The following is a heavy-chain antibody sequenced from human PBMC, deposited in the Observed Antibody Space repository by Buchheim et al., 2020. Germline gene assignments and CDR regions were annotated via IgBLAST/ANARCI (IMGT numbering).Heavy chain of an antibody. CDR3: ARGRDTIFGVVIIPHYYGMDV. CDR2: IKQDGSEK. Sequence: VQLVESGGGLVQPGGSLRLSCAASGFTFSSYWMSWVRQAPGKGLEWVANIKQDGSEKYYVDSVKGRFTISRDNAKNSLYLQMNSLRAEDTAVYYCARGRDTIFGVVIIPHYYGMDVWGQGTT. V-gene: IGHV3-7*01. CDR1: GFTFSSYW. J-gene: IGHJ6*02. D-gene: IGHD3-3*01.